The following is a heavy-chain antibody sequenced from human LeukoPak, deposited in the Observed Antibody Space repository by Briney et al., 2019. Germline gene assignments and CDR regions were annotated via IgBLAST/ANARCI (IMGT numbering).Heavy chain of an antibody. CDR1: GYTFTGYY. CDR2: INPNSGGT. Sequence: ASVKVSCKASGYTFTGYYMHWVRQAPGQGLEWMGWINPNSGGTNYAQEFQGRVTMTRDTSISTAYMEPSRLRSDDTAVYYCARGGGHIAVAGIRWFDPWGQGTLVTVSS. D-gene: IGHD6-19*01. V-gene: IGHV1-2*02. CDR3: ARGGGHIAVAGIRWFDP. J-gene: IGHJ5*02.